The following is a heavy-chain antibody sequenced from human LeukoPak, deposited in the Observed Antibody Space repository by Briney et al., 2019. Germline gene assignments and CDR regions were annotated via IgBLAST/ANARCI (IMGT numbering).Heavy chain of an antibody. CDR3: AGDRGRDYFDY. CDR2: IKQDGSEK. Sequence: PGGSLRLSCAASGFTFSSYWMSWVRQAPGKGLEWVANIKQDGSEKYYVDSVKGRFTISRDNAKNSLYLQMNSLGAEDTAVYYCAGDRGRDYFDYWGQGTLVTVSS. J-gene: IGHJ4*02. CDR1: GFTFSSYW. D-gene: IGHD3-10*01. V-gene: IGHV3-7*01.